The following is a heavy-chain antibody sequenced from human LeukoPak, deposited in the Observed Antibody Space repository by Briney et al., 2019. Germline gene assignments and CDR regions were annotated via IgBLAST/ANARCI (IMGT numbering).Heavy chain of an antibody. J-gene: IGHJ4*02. D-gene: IGHD6-13*01. CDR3: ATQTGYSSTFDY. CDR1: GGSISSYY. V-gene: IGHV4-59*08. CDR2: IYYSGST. Sequence: SETLSLTCTVSGGSISSYYWSWIRQPPGKGLEWIGYIYYSGSTNYNPSLKSRVTISVDTSKNQFSLKLSSVTAADTAVYYCATQTGYSSTFDYWGQGTLVTVSS.